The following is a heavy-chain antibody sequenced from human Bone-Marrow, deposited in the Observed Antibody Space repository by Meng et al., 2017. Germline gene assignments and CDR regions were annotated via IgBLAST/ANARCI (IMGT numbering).Heavy chain of an antibody. Sequence: AQLHRGAEELLTPSGTLSLTCVVSGGSFSDYYWSWIRQPPGKGLEWMRGINHSGSTNYNPSLESRATISVDTSQNNLSLKLSSVTAADSAVYYCARGPTTMAHDFDYWGQGTLVTVSS. CDR2: INHSGST. V-gene: IGHV4-34*01. J-gene: IGHJ4*02. CDR3: ARGPTTMAHDFDY. CDR1: GGSFSDYY. D-gene: IGHD4-11*01.